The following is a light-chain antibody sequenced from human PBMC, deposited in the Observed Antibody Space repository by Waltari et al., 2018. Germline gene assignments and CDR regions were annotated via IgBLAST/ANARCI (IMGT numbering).Light chain of an antibody. CDR3: QQLNTYPYT. J-gene: IGKJ2*01. CDR1: QDINTY. Sequence: QLTQSPSSLSASVGDRVTITCRASQDINTYLAWYQLKPRKVPKLLISTSSTLQTGVPSRFSGSGSGPDFTLTITSLQPEDLATYYCQQLNTYPYTFGQGTKLEIK. CDR2: TSS. V-gene: IGKV1-9*01.